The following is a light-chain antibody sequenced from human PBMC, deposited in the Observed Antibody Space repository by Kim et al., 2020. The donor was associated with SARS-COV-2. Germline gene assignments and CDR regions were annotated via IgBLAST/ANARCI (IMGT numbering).Light chain of an antibody. CDR3: QQYHDSSST. CDR1: QSVRSGS. V-gene: IGKV3-20*01. CDR2: GTS. J-gene: IGKJ1*01. Sequence: SAGEGATVSCRASQSVRSGSVAWYQQKPGQTPRLLIYGTSNRATGIPDRFSGSGSGTDLTLTITRLEPEDFAVYYCQQYHDSSSTFGQGTKVDIK.